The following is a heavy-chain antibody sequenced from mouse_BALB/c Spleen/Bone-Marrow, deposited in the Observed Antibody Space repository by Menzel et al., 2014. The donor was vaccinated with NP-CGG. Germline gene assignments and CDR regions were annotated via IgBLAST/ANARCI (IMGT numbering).Heavy chain of an antibody. CDR1: GFTSSSYG. CDR3: ARIYYGNYVNY. V-gene: IGHV5-6*01. Sequence: EVQLVESGGDLVKPGGSLKLSCAASGFTSSSYGMSWVRQTPDKRLEWVATISSGGSYTYYPDSVKGRFTISRDNAKNTLYLQMSSLKSEDTAMYYCARIYYGNYVNYWGQGTTLTVSS. CDR2: ISSGGSYT. D-gene: IGHD2-1*01. J-gene: IGHJ2*01.